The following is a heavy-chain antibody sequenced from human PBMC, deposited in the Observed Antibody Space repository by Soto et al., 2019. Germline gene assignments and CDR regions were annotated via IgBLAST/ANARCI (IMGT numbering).Heavy chain of an antibody. Sequence: ASVKVSCKASGYTFTSYGISWVRQAPGQGLEWMGWISAYNGNTNYARKLQGRVTMTTDTSTSTAYMELRSLRSDDTAVYYCASVKFKFYYDSSGYYYPWFDPWGQGTLVTVSS. CDR1: GYTFTSYG. CDR3: ASVKFKFYYDSSGYYYPWFDP. V-gene: IGHV1-18*01. CDR2: ISAYNGNT. J-gene: IGHJ5*02. D-gene: IGHD3-22*01.